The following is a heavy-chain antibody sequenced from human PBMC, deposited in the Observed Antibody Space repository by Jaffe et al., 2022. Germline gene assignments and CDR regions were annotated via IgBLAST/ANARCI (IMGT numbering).Heavy chain of an antibody. D-gene: IGHD3-16*02. CDR2: IYYSGST. CDR3: ARPLGYDYIWGSYRWTDPPAAFDI. V-gene: IGHV4-39*01. J-gene: IGHJ3*02. CDR1: GGSISSSSYY. Sequence: QLQLQESGPGLVKPSETLSLTCTVSGGSISSSSYYWGWIRQPPGKGLEWIGSIYYSGSTYYNPSLKSRVTISVDTSKNQFSLKLSSVTAADTAVYYCARPLGYDYIWGSYRWTDPPAAFDIWGQGTMVTVSS.